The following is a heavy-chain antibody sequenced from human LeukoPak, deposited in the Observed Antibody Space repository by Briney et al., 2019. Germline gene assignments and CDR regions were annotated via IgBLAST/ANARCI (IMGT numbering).Heavy chain of an antibody. CDR3: ERTNRKEATQNNWFDP. Sequence: TLPVTCAICGDSDSGERGDWDCLRQSRSRDIEWLGRTYYRSKWYNDYAVSVKSRITINPDTSKNQFSMQLNFVTPEDTAVDYRERTNRKEATQNNWFDPWGQGTLVTVSS. CDR1: GDSDSGERGD. V-gene: IGHV6-1*01. J-gene: IGHJ5*02. D-gene: IGHD1-14*01. CDR2: TYYRSKWYN.